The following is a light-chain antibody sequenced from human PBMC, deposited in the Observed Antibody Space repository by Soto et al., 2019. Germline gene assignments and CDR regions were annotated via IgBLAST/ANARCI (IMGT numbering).Light chain of an antibody. CDR2: GAS. CDR1: QSVSSN. V-gene: IGKV3-15*01. Sequence: EVVMTQSPATLSVSPGERATLSCRASQSVSSNLAWYQHNPGQAPRLLINGASTRAIGIPARFSGSGSGTEFTLTISSLQSEDFAVYYCQQYGSSPQTFGQGTKVDIK. CDR3: QQYGSSPQT. J-gene: IGKJ1*01.